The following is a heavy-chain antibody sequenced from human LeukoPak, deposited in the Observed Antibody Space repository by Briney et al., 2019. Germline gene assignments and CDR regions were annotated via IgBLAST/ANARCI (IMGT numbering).Heavy chain of an antibody. J-gene: IGHJ6*03. D-gene: IGHD3-10*01. V-gene: IGHV4-59*01. CDR3: ARAPERWYSYGSYTYHYMDV. Sequence: KASETLSLTCSVSGGSISSYYWNWIRQPPGKGLEWIGSISYSGSTNYNPSLESRVTISVDTSKNQISLKLSSVTAADTAIYYCARAPERWYSYGSYTYHYMDVWGRGTTVTVSS. CDR2: ISYSGST. CDR1: GGSISSYY.